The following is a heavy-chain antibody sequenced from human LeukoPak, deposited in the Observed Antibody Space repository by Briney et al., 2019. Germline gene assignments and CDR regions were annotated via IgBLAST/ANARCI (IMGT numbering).Heavy chain of an antibody. Sequence: SETLSLTCAVYGGSFSGYYWSWIRQPPGKGLEWIGEINHSGSTNYNPSLKSRVTISVDTSKNQFSLKLSSVTAADTAVYYCARGRIVVVPAAMSFRRGWFDPWGQGTLVTVPS. CDR1: GGSFSGYY. CDR3: ARGRIVVVPAAMSFRRGWFDP. D-gene: IGHD2-2*01. V-gene: IGHV4-34*01. CDR2: INHSGST. J-gene: IGHJ5*02.